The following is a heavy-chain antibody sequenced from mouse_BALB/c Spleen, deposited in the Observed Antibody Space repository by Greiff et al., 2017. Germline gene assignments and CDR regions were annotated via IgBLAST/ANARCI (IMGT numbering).Heavy chain of an antibody. CDR1: GYTFTSYY. CDR3: TRNGYFDY. V-gene: IGHV1S81*02. D-gene: IGHD1-1*01. CDR2: INPSNGGT. J-gene: IGHJ2*01. Sequence: VKVVESGAELVKPGASVKLSCKASGYTFTSYYMYWVKQRPGQGLEWIGEINPSNGGTNFNEKFKSKATLTVDKSSSTAYMQLSSLTSEDSAVYYCTRNGYFDYWGQGTTLTVSS.